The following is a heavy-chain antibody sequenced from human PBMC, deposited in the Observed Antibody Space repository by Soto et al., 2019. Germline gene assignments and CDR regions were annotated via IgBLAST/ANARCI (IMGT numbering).Heavy chain of an antibody. J-gene: IGHJ6*02. D-gene: IGHD6-13*01. Sequence: QVQLQESGPGLVKPSETLSLTCTVSGGSISSYYWSWIRQPPGKGLEWIGYIYYSGSTNYNPSLKSRVTRSVDTSKNQFSLKLSSVTAADTAVYDCARRRDSSSWRDDYGMDVWGQGTTVTVSS. V-gene: IGHV4-59*01. CDR2: IYYSGST. CDR1: GGSISSYY. CDR3: ARRRDSSSWRDDYGMDV.